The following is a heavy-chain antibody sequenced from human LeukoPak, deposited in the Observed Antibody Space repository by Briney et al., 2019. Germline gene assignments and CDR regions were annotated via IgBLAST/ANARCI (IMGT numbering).Heavy chain of an antibody. Sequence: GGSLRLSCAVSEFTFISYALSWVRQAPGKGLAWVSGITGNGVSTYYADSVKGRFTISRDSSKNTLYLQMNSLRDEDTAVYYCAKGLGVDNWFDPWGQGTLVTVSS. CDR1: EFTFISYA. J-gene: IGHJ5*02. CDR2: ITGNGVST. CDR3: AKGLGVDNWFDP. V-gene: IGHV3-23*01.